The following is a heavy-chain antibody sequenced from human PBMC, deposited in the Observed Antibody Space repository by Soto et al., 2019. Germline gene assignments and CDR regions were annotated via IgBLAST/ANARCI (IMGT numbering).Heavy chain of an antibody. D-gene: IGHD2-21*02. CDR1: GGSISSGGYS. CDR3: ARCGGDCYSSWFDP. CDR2: IYRSGST. V-gene: IGHV4-30-2*01. Sequence: SETLSLTCAVSGGSISSGGYSWSWIRQPPGKGLEWIGYIYRSGSTYYNPSLKSRVTISVDRSKNQFSLKLSSVTAADAAVYYCARCGGDCYSSWFDPWGQGTLVTVSS. J-gene: IGHJ5*02.